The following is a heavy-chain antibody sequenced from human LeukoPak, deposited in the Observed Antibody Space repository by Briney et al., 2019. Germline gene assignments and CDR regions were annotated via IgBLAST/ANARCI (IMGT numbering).Heavy chain of an antibody. CDR1: GFTFSSYS. CDR3: ARDRGTTVTTNWFDP. CDR2: ISSSSSYI. V-gene: IGHV3-21*01. D-gene: IGHD4-17*01. J-gene: IGHJ5*02. Sequence: GGSLRLSCAASGFTFSSYSMNWVRQAPGKGLEWVSSISSSSSYIYYAGSVKGRFTISRDNAKNSLYLQMNSLRAEDTAVYYCARDRGTTVTTNWFDPWGQGTLVTVSS.